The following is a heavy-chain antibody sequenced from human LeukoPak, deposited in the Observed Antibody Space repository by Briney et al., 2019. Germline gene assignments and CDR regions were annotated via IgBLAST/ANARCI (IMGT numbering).Heavy chain of an antibody. CDR2: ISSSSSYI. D-gene: IGHD6-19*01. V-gene: IGHV3-21*01. J-gene: IGHJ6*02. CDR1: GFTFSSYS. Sequence: GRSLRLSCAASGFTFSSYSMNWVRQAPGKGLEWVSSISSSSSYIYYADSVKGRFTISRDNSKNTLYLQMNSLRAEDTAVYYCARDVPYSSGWYIYYYYGMDVWGQGTTVTVSS. CDR3: ARDVPYSSGWYIYYYYGMDV.